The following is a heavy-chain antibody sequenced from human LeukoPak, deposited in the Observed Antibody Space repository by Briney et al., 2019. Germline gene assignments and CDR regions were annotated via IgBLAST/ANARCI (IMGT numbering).Heavy chain of an antibody. Sequence: PGGSLRLSCAASGFTFSSYAMSWVRQAPGKGLEWVSAISGSGGSTYYADSVKGRFTISRDNSKNTLYLQMSSLRAEDTAVYYCAKKPGAYYYDSSGYPFDYWGQGTLVTVSS. V-gene: IGHV3-23*01. CDR1: GFTFSSYA. CDR2: ISGSGGST. D-gene: IGHD3-22*01. CDR3: AKKPGAYYYDSSGYPFDY. J-gene: IGHJ4*02.